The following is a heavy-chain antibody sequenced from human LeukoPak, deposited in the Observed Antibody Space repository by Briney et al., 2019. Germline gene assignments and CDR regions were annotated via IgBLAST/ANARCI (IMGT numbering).Heavy chain of an antibody. J-gene: IGHJ5*01. CDR2: ISGSGSGGST. D-gene: IGHD3-3*01. V-gene: IGHV3-23*01. CDR1: GFIFSSYS. Sequence: GGSLRLSCAASGFIFSSYSMNWVRQAPGKGLEWVSNISGSGSGGSTYYADSVKGRFTISRDNSKNTLYLQMNSLRADDTAIYYCAKVADDDIWRGWKTWFDYWGQGTLVTVSS. CDR3: AKVADDDIWRGWKTWFDY.